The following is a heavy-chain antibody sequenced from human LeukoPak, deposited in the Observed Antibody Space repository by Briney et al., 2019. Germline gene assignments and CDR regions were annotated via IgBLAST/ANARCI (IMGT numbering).Heavy chain of an antibody. J-gene: IGHJ4*02. CDR3: ARDYYDSSGLDY. D-gene: IGHD3-22*01. CDR1: GFTFDDYG. V-gene: IGHV3-66*01. CDR2: IYSGGNK. Sequence: GGSLRLSCAASGFTFDDYGMSWVRQAPGKGLEWVSFIYSGGNKHYSDSVKGRFTISRDNSKNTLYLQMNSLRAEDTAVYYCARDYYDSSGLDYWGQGTLVTVSS.